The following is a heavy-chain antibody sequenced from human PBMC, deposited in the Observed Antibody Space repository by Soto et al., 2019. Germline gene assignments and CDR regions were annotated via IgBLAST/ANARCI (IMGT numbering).Heavy chain of an antibody. CDR1: GGSISSGGYS. D-gene: IGHD3-22*01. Sequence: QLQLQESGSGLVKPSQTLSLTCAVSGGSISSGGYSWSWIRQPPGKGLEWIGYIYHSGSTYYNPSLKSRVTISVDRSKNQFSLKLSSVTAADTAVYYCATDSSEYYYDSSGSTHDGAFDIWGQGTMVTVSS. V-gene: IGHV4-30-2*01. J-gene: IGHJ3*02. CDR2: IYHSGST. CDR3: ATDSSEYYYDSSGSTHDGAFDI.